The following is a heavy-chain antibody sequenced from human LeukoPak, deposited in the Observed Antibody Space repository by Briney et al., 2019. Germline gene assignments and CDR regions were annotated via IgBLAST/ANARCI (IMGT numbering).Heavy chain of an antibody. CDR2: IASSGTTK. CDR3: TLLAVASDFDY. Sequence: GSLRLSCAVSRFPFSVYEMNWVRQAPGKGLEWASNIASSGTTKYYADSVKGRFSISRDNAKSSLYLQMNSLRVEDTAVYYCTLLAVASDFDYWGQGALVTVSS. J-gene: IGHJ4*02. D-gene: IGHD6-19*01. V-gene: IGHV3-48*03. CDR1: RFPFSVYE.